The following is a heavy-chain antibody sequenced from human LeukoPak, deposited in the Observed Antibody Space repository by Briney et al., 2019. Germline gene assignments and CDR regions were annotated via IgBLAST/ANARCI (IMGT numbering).Heavy chain of an antibody. CDR1: GFTVSTNY. CDR2: ISSSGDTI. Sequence: GGSLRLSCAASGFTVSTNYVSWIRQAPGKGLEWISYISSSGDTIFYADSVKGRFTISRDNAKNSLYLQMNSLRADDTAVYYCARDSALAQAVMFDYWGQGTLVTVSS. V-gene: IGHV3-11*01. J-gene: IGHJ4*02. CDR3: ARDSALAQAVMFDY. D-gene: IGHD6-19*01.